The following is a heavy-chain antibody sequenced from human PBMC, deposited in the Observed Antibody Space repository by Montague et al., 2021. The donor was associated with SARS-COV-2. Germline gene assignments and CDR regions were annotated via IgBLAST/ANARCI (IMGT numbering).Heavy chain of an antibody. CDR1: GGSISSSNYY. J-gene: IGHJ6*02. CDR2: MYYSGST. Sequence: SETLSLTCTVSGGSISSSNYYWGRIHQRPGKGLEWIGNMYYSGSTYYNPSLKSRVPISIDTSKNQFSLKLSSVTAADTAVYYCARDDIVLQGVTKGMDVWGQGTTVTVSS. D-gene: IGHD3-10*01. V-gene: IGHV4-39*07. CDR3: ARDDIVLQGVTKGMDV.